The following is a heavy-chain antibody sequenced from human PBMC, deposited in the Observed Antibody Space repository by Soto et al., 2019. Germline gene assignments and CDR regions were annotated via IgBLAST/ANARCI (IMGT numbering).Heavy chain of an antibody. CDR2: IYYSGST. CDR3: ARSPDATVTAFDY. D-gene: IGHD4-17*01. Sequence: QVQLQESGPGLVKPSQTLSLTCTVSGGSISSGGYYWSWIRHHPGKGLEWIGYIYYSGSTYYNPSLKSRVTISVDTSKNQFSLKRSSVTAADTAVYYCARSPDATVTAFDYWGQGTLVTVSS. CDR1: GGSISSGGYY. V-gene: IGHV4-31*03. J-gene: IGHJ4*02.